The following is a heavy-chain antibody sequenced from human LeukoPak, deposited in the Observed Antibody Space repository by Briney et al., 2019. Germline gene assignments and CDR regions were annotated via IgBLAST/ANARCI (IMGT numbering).Heavy chain of an antibody. Sequence: GGSLRLSCTASGFTFGDYAMSWVRQALGKGLEWVGFIRSKAYGGTTEYAASVKGRFTISRDDSKSIAYLQMNSLKTEDTAVYYCTRSRRYSSSSGTFAFDIWGQGTMVTVSS. CDR3: TRSRRYSSSSGTFAFDI. CDR2: IRSKAYGGTT. CDR1: GFTFGDYA. V-gene: IGHV3-49*04. J-gene: IGHJ3*02. D-gene: IGHD6-6*01.